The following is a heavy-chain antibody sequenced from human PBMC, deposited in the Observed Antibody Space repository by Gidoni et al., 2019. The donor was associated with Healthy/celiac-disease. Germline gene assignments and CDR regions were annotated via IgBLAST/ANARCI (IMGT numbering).Heavy chain of an antibody. D-gene: IGHD4-4*01. CDR1: GFTFSSYP. Sequence: EVQLLESGGGLVQSGGSLRLSCAASGFTFSSYPMSWVRQAPGKGLEWVSAISGSGGSTYYADSVKGRFTISRDNSKNTLYLQMNSLRAEDTAVYYCAKSWRRRDYSNYGGWFDPWGQGTLVTVSS. CDR2: ISGSGGST. J-gene: IGHJ5*02. V-gene: IGHV3-23*01. CDR3: AKSWRRRDYSNYGGWFDP.